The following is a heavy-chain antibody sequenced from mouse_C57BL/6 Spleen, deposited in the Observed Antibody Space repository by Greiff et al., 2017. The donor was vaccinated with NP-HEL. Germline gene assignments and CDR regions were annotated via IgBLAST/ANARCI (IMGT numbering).Heavy chain of an antibody. CDR2: ISDGGSYT. D-gene: IGHD1-1*01. CDR3: ARGDYYGAYYFDY. J-gene: IGHJ2*01. Sequence: DVKLVESGGGLVKPGGSLKLSCAASGFTFSSYAMSWVRQTPEKRLEWVATISDGGSYTYYPDNVKGRFTISRDNAKNTLYLQMSHLKSEDTAMYYCARGDYYGAYYFDYWGQGTTLTVSS. CDR1: GFTFSSYA. V-gene: IGHV5-4*03.